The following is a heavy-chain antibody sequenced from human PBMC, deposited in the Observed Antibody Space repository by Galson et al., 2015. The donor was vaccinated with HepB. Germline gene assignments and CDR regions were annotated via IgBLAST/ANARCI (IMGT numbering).Heavy chain of an antibody. J-gene: IGHJ4*02. CDR3: AKELTPHSYYYDSSGYYSDY. CDR1: GFTFSSYG. Sequence: SLRLSCAASGFTFSSYGMHWVRQAPGKGLEWVAVISYDGSNKYYADSVKGRFTISRDNSKNTLYLQMNSLRAEDTAVYYCAKELTPHSYYYDSSGYYSDYWGQGTLVTVSS. D-gene: IGHD3-22*01. CDR2: ISYDGSNK. V-gene: IGHV3-30*18.